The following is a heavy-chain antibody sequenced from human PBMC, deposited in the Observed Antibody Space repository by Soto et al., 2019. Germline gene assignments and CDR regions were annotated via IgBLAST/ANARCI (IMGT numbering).Heavy chain of an antibody. CDR1: GYTFTSYG. CDR3: ARVIPGGPGGADY. J-gene: IGHJ4*02. Sequence: ASVKVSCKASGYTFTSYGISWVRQAPGQGLEWMGWISAYNGNTNYAQKLQGRVTMTTDTSTSKAYMERRSLRYDDTAVYYCARVIPGGPGGADYWGQGTLVTVSS. D-gene: IGHD3-16*01. V-gene: IGHV1-18*01. CDR2: ISAYNGNT.